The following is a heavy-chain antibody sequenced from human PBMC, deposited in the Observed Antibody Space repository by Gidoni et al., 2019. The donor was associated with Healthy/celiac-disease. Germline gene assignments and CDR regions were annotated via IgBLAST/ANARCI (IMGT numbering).Heavy chain of an antibody. V-gene: IGHV3-64*01. CDR2: ISSNGGST. CDR3: ARGVRGQGRLDAFDI. D-gene: IGHD3-16*01. CDR1: GFTFSSYA. J-gene: IGHJ3*02. Sequence: EVQLVESGGGWVQPGGALRLACAAAGFTFSSYAMHWVRQAPGKGLEYVSAISSNGGSTYYANSVKGRFTISRDNSKNTLYLQMGSLRAEDMAVYYCARGVRGQGRLDAFDIWGQGTMVTVSS.